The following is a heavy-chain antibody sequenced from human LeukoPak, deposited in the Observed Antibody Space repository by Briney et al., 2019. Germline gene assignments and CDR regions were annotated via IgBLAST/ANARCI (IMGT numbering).Heavy chain of an antibody. Sequence: ASVKVSCKVSGYTLTELSMHWVRQAPGKGLEWMGGFDPEDGETIYAQKFQGRVTVTEDTSTDTAYMELSSLRSEDTAVYYCATSSSGFYYFDYWGQGTLVTVSS. CDR2: FDPEDGET. V-gene: IGHV1-24*01. D-gene: IGHD3-10*01. CDR1: GYTLTELS. J-gene: IGHJ4*02. CDR3: ATSSSGFYYFDY.